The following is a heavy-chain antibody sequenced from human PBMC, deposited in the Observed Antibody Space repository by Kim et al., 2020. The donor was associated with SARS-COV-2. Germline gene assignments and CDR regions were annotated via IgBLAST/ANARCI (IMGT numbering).Heavy chain of an antibody. J-gene: IGHJ5*02. CDR3: TTINWFDP. CDR2: SYAT. Sequence: SYATAYAASVKGRFTISRDDSKNTAYLQMNSLKTEDTAMYYCTTINWFDPWGQGTLVTVSS. V-gene: IGHV3-73*01.